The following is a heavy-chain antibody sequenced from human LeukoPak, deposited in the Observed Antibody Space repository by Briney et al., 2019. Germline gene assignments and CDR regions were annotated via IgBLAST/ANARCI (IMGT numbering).Heavy chain of an antibody. CDR2: ITPSGGST. CDR3: QTTAYDILTGYYRAFDI. J-gene: IGHJ3*02. CDR1: GYTFNSYY. V-gene: IGHV1-46*02. Sequence: ASVKVSCKASGYTFNSYYLHWVRQAPAQGLEWIGIITPSGGSTSYAQKFQGRVTMTRDMSTSTVYMELSSLRSEDTVVFFKQTTAYDILTGYYRAFDIWGQGTMVTVS. D-gene: IGHD3-9*01.